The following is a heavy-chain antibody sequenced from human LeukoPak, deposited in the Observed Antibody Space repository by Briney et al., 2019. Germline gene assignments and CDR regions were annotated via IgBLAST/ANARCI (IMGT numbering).Heavy chain of an antibody. CDR1: GGSFSRYF. J-gene: IGHJ6*03. V-gene: IGHV4-59*01. CDR3: AREYFSANYFFYYMDV. CDR2: IDHSGST. D-gene: IGHD3-3*01. Sequence: PSETLSLTCTVSGGSFSRYFWTWIRQTPGKGLEWIGYIDHSGSTNYSPSLQSRVTISIDTSKNQFSLKLNSVTAADTAVYYCAREYFSANYFFYYMDVWGTGTTITVSS.